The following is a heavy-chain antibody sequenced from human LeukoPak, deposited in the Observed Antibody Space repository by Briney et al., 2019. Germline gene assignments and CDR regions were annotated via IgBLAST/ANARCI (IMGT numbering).Heavy chain of an antibody. Sequence: GGSLRLSCAASGFTFSSCGMSWVRQAPGKGLEWVSAITGNGGSTDYADSVKGRFTISRDNSESTLYPQMDSLRAEDTALYYCAKDAYYDDSGYYYSWYFDLWAVAPWSLSPQ. J-gene: IGHJ2*01. CDR3: AKDAYYDDSGYYYSWYFDL. CDR2: ITGNGGST. V-gene: IGHV3-23*01. CDR1: GFTFSSCG. D-gene: IGHD3-22*01.